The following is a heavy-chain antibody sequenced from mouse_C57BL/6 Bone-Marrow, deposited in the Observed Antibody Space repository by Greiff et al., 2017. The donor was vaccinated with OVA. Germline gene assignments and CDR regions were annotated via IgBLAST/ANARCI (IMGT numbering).Heavy chain of an antibody. Sequence: QVQLQQSGAELVQPGASVKVSCKASGYTFTSYWMHWVKQRPGQGLEWIGRIHPSDSDTTSNQKFKGKVTLTVDKSSSTAYMQLSSLTSEDSAVYYCAIKDTTVVPSYAMDYWGQGTSVTVAS. J-gene: IGHJ4*01. CDR1: GYTFTSYW. V-gene: IGHV1-74*01. D-gene: IGHD1-1*01. CDR3: AIKDTTVVPSYAMDY. CDR2: IHPSDSDT.